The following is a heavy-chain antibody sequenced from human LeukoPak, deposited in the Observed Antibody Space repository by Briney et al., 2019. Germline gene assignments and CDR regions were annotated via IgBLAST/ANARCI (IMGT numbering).Heavy chain of an antibody. CDR3: AREAWRYYFDY. D-gene: IGHD1-1*01. Sequence: GGSLRPSCAASGFTFSSYEMNWVRQAPGKGLEWVSYISSSGSTIYYADSVKGRFTISRDNAKNSLYLQMNSLRAEDTAVYYCAREAWRYYFDYWGQGPLVTVSS. CDR2: ISSSGSTI. J-gene: IGHJ4*02. CDR1: GFTFSSYE. V-gene: IGHV3-48*03.